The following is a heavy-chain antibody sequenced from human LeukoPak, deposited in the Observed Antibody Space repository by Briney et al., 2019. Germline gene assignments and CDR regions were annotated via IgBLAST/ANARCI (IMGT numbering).Heavy chain of an antibody. V-gene: IGHV1-2*02. CDR3: AREVWFGEYYFDY. D-gene: IGHD3-10*01. Sequence: ASVKVSCKASGYTFTGYYLHWVRQAPGQGLEWMGCVNPNSGDTDYAQKFQGSVTMTRDTSISTVYMELSRLRSDDTAVYYCAREVWFGEYYFDYWGQGTLVTVSS. J-gene: IGHJ4*02. CDR2: VNPNSGDT. CDR1: GYTFTGYY.